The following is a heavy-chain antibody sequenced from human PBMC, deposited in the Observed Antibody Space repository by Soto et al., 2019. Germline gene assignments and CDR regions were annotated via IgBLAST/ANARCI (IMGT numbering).Heavy chain of an antibody. CDR1: GFSVSTSGVG. V-gene: IGHV2-5*01. Sequence: QLTLKESGPTLVKPTQTLTLTCAFSGFSVSTSGVGVAWIRQPPGKALEWLAVIYWNDDKRYSPSLKSRLTITKDTSKNQVVLTMTDMESVDTAPYYCAHFSGYEQFEYGGEGILVTVSS. D-gene: IGHD6-25*01. CDR3: AHFSGYEQFEY. J-gene: IGHJ4*02. CDR2: IYWNDDK.